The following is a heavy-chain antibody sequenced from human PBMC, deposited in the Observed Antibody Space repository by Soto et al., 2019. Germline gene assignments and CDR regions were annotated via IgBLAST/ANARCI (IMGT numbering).Heavy chain of an antibody. J-gene: IGHJ5*02. CDR1: GFTFTSSA. CDR3: ICREDYGAHMWFDP. Sequence: SVKVSCKASGFTFTSSAMQWVRQARGQRLEWIGWIVVGSGNTNYAQKFQERVTITRDMSTSTAYMELSSLRSEDTAMYYCICREDYGAHMWFDPWGQGTLVTVSS. D-gene: IGHD4-17*01. V-gene: IGHV1-58*02. CDR2: IVVGSGNT.